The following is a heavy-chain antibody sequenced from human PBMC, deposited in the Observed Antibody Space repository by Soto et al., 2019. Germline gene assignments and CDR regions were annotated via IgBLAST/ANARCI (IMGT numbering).Heavy chain of an antibody. CDR2: IIPIFGTA. CDR3: ARGSPTVTTRGYYFDY. V-gene: IGHV1-69*13. CDR1: GGTFSSYA. D-gene: IGHD4-17*01. J-gene: IGHJ4*02. Sequence: ASVKVSCKASGGTFSSYAISWVRQAPGQGLEWMGGIIPIFGTANYAQKFQGRVTITADESTSTAYMELSSLRSEDTAVYYCARGSPTVTTRGYYFDYWGQGTLVTVSS.